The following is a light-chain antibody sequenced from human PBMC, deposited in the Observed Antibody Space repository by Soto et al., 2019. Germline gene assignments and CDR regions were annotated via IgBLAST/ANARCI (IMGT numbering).Light chain of an antibody. CDR2: DVS. CDR1: SSDVGGYNY. V-gene: IGLV2-14*01. CDR3: SSFTSSTTYV. Sequence: QSALTQPASVSGSPGQSITISCTGTSSDVGGYNYVCWYQHHPGKAPKLMTYDVSNRPSGVSDRFSGSKSGNTASLTISGLQGEDEADYYCSSFTSSTTYVFGTGTKVTVL. J-gene: IGLJ1*01.